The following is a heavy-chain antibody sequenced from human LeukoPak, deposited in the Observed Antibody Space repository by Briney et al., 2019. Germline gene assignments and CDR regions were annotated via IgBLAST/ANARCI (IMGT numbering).Heavy chain of an antibody. V-gene: IGHV3-23*01. Sequence: PGGSLRLSCAASGFTFSSYAMSWVRQAPGKGLEWVSAISGSGGSTYYADSVKGRFTISRDNSKNTLYLQMNSLRAEDTAVYYCAKQVAPYYYDSSGYYYDYWGQVTLFTVSS. J-gene: IGHJ4*02. D-gene: IGHD3-22*01. CDR1: GFTFSSYA. CDR3: AKQVAPYYYDSSGYYYDY. CDR2: ISGSGGST.